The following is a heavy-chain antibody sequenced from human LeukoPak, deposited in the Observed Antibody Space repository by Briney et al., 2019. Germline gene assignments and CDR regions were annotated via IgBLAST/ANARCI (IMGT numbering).Heavy chain of an antibody. J-gene: IGHJ5*02. CDR2: IYTSGST. CDR1: GGSISSGSYY. CDR3: ARDYYDFWSGYLPYNWFDP. D-gene: IGHD3-3*01. Sequence: SETLSLTCTVSGGSISSGSYYWSWIRQPAGKGLEWIGRIYTSGSTNYNPSLKSRVTISVDTSKNQFSLKLSSVTAADTAVYYCARDYYDFWSGYLPYNWFDPWGQGTLVTVSP. V-gene: IGHV4-61*02.